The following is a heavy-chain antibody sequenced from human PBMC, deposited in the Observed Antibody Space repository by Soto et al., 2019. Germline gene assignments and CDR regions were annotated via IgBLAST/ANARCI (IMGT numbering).Heavy chain of an antibody. CDR1: GFTLSTYA. CDR2: ISGGSVYI. Sequence: LRLSCAASGFTLSTYAMNWVRQAPGKGLEWVSSISGGSVYIYYADSVKGRFTISRDNGKNSLYLQMNSLRAEDTAVFYCASGKSGSYDYWGQGTLVTVSS. V-gene: IGHV3-21*01. J-gene: IGHJ4*02. D-gene: IGHD1-26*01. CDR3: ASGKSGSYDY.